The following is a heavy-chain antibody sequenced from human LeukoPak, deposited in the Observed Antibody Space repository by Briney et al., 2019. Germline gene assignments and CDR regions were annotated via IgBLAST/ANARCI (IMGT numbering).Heavy chain of an antibody. V-gene: IGHV4-38-2*02. Sequence: SETLSLTCNVSGSSINTDNYWGWLRQPPGKGLEWIGGIHQSGYTYYNPSLKSRVTILVDTSKNQFSLKLNSVTAADTAVYYCARGHCSGDTCYSGPGYWGQGTLVTVSS. CDR3: ARGHCSGDTCYSGPGY. CDR2: IHQSGYT. J-gene: IGHJ4*02. D-gene: IGHD2-15*01. CDR1: GSSINTDNY.